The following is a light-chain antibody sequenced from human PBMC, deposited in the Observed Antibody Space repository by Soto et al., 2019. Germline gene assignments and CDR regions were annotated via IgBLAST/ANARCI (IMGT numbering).Light chain of an antibody. V-gene: IGLV2-14*01. J-gene: IGLJ1*01. CDR1: SSDVGGYNY. CDR3: SSYTSSSTLNV. CDR2: DVS. Sequence: QSALTQPASVSGSPGQSITISCTGTSSDVGGYNYVSWYQQHPGKAPKLMIYDVSNRPSGVSNRFSGSKSGNTAPLTISGLQAEDEADYYCSSYTSSSTLNVFGTGTKVTV.